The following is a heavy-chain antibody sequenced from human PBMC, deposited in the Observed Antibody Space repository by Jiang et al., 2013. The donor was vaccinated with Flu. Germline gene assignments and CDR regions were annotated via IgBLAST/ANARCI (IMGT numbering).Heavy chain of an antibody. CDR2: IIRIFGTT. D-gene: IGHD5-18*01. CDR1: GDSFTSYG. CDR3: AEGGRDTSYGYIVY. V-gene: IGHV1-69*01. J-gene: IGHJ4*02. Sequence: SGAEVKEPGSSVKVSCKASGDSFTSYGISWVRQAPGQGLEWIGGIIRIFGTTHYAQKFQGRVTITADESTNTAYMELSSLRSEDTAVYYCAEGGRDTSYGYIVYWGQGTLVHRL.